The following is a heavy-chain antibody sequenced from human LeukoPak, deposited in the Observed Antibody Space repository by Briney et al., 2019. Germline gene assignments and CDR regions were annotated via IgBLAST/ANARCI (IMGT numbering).Heavy chain of an antibody. CDR2: ISSSSSYI. V-gene: IGHV3-21*01. Sequence: GGSLRLSCAASGFNFDNYNMNWVRQAQGKGLEWVSSISSSSSYIYDADSVKGRFTISRDNAKDSLYLQMNSLRAEDTAVYFCARYTSGWFDYWGQGTLVTVSS. D-gene: IGHD6-19*01. CDR3: ARYTSGWFDY. CDR1: GFNFDNYN. J-gene: IGHJ5*01.